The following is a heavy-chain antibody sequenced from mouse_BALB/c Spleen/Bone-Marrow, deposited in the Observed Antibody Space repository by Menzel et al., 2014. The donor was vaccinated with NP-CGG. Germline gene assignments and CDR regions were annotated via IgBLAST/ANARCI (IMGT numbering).Heavy chain of an antibody. V-gene: IGHV2-9*02. Sequence: VKLVESGPGLVAPSQSLSISCTVSGFSLTSHGVHWVRQPPGQGLEWLGAIWAGGSTNYNSALMSRLTISKDNSKSQVFLKMNSLQTDDTAMHYCAREGRGYYGSSGAAMDYWGQGTKVTVSS. CDR1: GFSLTSHG. CDR2: IWAGGST. J-gene: IGHJ4*01. D-gene: IGHD1-1*01. CDR3: AREGRGYYGSSGAAMDY.